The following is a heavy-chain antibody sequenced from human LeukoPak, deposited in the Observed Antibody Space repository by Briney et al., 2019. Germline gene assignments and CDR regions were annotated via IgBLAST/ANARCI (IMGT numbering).Heavy chain of an antibody. CDR1: GFTVSSNY. D-gene: IGHD3-10*01. CDR2: IYSGGST. CDR3: ARGTMGTWYYYYYMDV. V-gene: IGHV3-66*01. Sequence: TGGSLRLSCAASGFTVSSNYMSWVRQAPGKGLEWVSVIYSGGSTYYADSVKGRFTISRDNSKNTLYLQMNSLRAEDTAVYYCARGTMGTWYYYYYMDVWGKGTTVTISS. J-gene: IGHJ6*03.